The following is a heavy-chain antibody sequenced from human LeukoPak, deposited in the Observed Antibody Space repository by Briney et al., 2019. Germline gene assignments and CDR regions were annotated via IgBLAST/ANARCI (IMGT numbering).Heavy chain of an antibody. J-gene: IGHJ6*02. V-gene: IGHV3-7*01. D-gene: IGHD3-9*01. Sequence: GGSLRLSCAASGFTFKKYWMNWVRQVPGKGLECLANIKEDGSETYYADSVKGRFTISRDNPKNTLYVQMNSLRAEDTAVYYCAKDRNPYYDISFYHYGMDVWGQGTTVTVSS. CDR3: AKDRNPYYDISFYHYGMDV. CDR2: IKEDGSET. CDR1: GFTFKKYW.